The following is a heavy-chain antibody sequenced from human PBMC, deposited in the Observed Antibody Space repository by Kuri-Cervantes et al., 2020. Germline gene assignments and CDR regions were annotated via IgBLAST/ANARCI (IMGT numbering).Heavy chain of an antibody. Sequence: GESLKISCAASGFTFSSYEMNWVRQAPGKGLEWVSYISTSGSTIYYADSVKGRFTISRDNAKNSLYLQMNSLRAEDTALYYCTGRSGDYYGSGSYMRFDPWGQGTLVTVSS. V-gene: IGHV3-48*03. D-gene: IGHD3-10*01. CDR2: ISTSGSTI. CDR3: TGRSGDYYGSGSYMRFDP. CDR1: GFTFSSYE. J-gene: IGHJ5*02.